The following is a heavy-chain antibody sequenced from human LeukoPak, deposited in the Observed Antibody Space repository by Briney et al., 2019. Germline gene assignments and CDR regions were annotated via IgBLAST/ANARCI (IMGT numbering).Heavy chain of an antibody. V-gene: IGHV1-2*06. CDR3: ARERAVAAIDY. CDR2: INPNSGGT. CDR1: GYTFTSYG. J-gene: IGHJ4*02. D-gene: IGHD2-15*01. Sequence: ASVKVSCKASGYTFTSYGISWVRQAPGQGLEWMGRINPNSGGTNYAQKFQGRVTMTRDTSISTAYMELSRLRSDDTAVYYCARERAVAAIDYWGQGTLVTVSS.